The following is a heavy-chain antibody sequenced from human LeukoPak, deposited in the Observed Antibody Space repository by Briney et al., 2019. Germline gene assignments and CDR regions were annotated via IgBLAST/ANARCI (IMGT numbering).Heavy chain of an antibody. CDR1: GFTFGDYA. CDR3: VKSYDILTGPQR. D-gene: IGHD3-9*01. J-gene: IGHJ4*02. V-gene: IGHV3-64D*06. Sequence: GGSLRLSCTASGFTFGDYAMSRVRQAPGKGLEYVSAISSNGGSTYYADSVKGRFTISRDNSKNTLYLQMSSLRAEDTAVYYCVKSYDILTGPQRWGQGTLVTVSS. CDR2: ISSNGGST.